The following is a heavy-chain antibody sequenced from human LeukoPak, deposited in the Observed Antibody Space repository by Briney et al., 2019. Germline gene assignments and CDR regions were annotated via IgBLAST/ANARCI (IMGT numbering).Heavy chain of an antibody. Sequence: GGSLRLSCAASGFTFSSYAMSWVRQAPGKGLEWVSAISGSGGSTYYADSVKGRFTISRDNSKNTLYLQMNSLRAEDTAVYYCAKEVNRQLALRGPFDYWGQGTTVTVSS. CDR1: GFTFSSYA. V-gene: IGHV3-23*01. D-gene: IGHD6-6*01. CDR2: ISGSGGST. CDR3: AKEVNRQLALRGPFDY. J-gene: IGHJ4*03.